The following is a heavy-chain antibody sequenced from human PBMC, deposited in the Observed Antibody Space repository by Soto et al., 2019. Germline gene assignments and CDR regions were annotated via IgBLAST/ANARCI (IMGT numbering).Heavy chain of an antibody. CDR2: IYYSGST. V-gene: IGHV4-39*01. CDR1: GGSISSSSYY. J-gene: IGHJ6*02. D-gene: IGHD3-3*01. CDR3: ARHYDFWSGYYTPTDYGMDV. Sequence: TLSLTCTVSGGSISSSSYYWGWIRQPPGKGLEWIGSIYYSGSTYYNPSLKSRVTISVDTSKNQFSLKLSSVTAADTAVYYCARHYDFWSGYYTPTDYGMDVWGQGTTVTVSS.